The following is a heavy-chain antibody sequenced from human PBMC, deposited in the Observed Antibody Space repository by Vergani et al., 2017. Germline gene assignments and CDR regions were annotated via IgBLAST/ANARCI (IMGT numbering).Heavy chain of an antibody. CDR1: GFTFSSYA. CDR2: ISYDGSNK. Sequence: VQLLESGGGLVQPGGSLRLSCAASGFTFSSYAMSWVRQAPGKGLEWVAVISYDGSNKYYADSVKGRFTISRDNSKNTLYLQMNSLRAEDTAVYYCARDRGSLYMDVWGKGTTVTVSS. J-gene: IGHJ6*03. D-gene: IGHD3-10*01. V-gene: IGHV3-30-3*01. CDR3: ARDRGSLYMDV.